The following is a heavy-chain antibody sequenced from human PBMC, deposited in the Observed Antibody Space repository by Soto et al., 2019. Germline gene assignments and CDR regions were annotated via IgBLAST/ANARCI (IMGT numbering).Heavy chain of an antibody. J-gene: IGHJ3*02. CDR3: ATHLEMATIMGLSAFDI. CDR1: GGTFSSYA. D-gene: IGHD5-12*01. CDR2: IIPIFGTA. V-gene: IGHV1-69*13. Sequence: SVKVSCKASGGTFSSYAISWVRQAPGQGLEWMGGIIPIFGTANYAQKFQGRVTITADESTSTAYMELSSLRSEDTAVYYCATHLEMATIMGLSAFDIWGQGTMVTVS.